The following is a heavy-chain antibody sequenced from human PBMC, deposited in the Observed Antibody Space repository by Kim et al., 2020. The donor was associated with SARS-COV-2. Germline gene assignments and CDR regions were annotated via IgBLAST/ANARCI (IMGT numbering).Heavy chain of an antibody. Sequence: YAESVKSRKTINPDTYKNQFSLQLNSVTPEDTAVYYCARLIGTQDYGMDVWGQGTTVTVSS. V-gene: IGHV6-1*01. J-gene: IGHJ6*02. D-gene: IGHD1-20*01. CDR3: ARLIGTQDYGMDV.